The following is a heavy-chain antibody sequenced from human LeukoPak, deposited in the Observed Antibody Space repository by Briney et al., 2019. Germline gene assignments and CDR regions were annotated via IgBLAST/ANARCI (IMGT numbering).Heavy chain of an antibody. D-gene: IGHD3-22*01. J-gene: IGHJ6*03. V-gene: IGHV3-74*01. CDR1: GFTFSSYW. CDR3: ASSVDSSFYYMDV. Sequence: PGGSLRLSCAASGFTFSSYWMHWVRQVPGKGLVWVSRINSDGSSTSCADSVKGRFTVSRDSAKNTLYLQMNSLRAEDTAVYYCASSVDSSFYYMDVWGKGTTVTVSS. CDR2: INSDGSST.